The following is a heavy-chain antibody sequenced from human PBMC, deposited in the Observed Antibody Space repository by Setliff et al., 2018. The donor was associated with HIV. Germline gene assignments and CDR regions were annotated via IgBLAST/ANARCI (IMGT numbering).Heavy chain of an antibody. CDR1: GGSISSGSYY. CDR3: GRGSYLYYYFGY. V-gene: IGHV4-61*09. Sequence: SETLSLTCTVSGGSISSGSYYWSWIRQPAGKGLEWIGHIYTSGSTNYNPSLKSRVTISVDTSKNQFSLKLSSVTAADTAVYYCGRGSYLYYYFGYWGQGTLVTVSS. J-gene: IGHJ4*02. D-gene: IGHD1-26*01. CDR2: IYTSGST.